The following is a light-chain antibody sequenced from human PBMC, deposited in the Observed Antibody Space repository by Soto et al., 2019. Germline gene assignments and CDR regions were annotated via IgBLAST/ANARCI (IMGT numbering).Light chain of an antibody. CDR3: EQYYNYPKT. Sequence: DIQMTQSPSTLSGSVGDRVTITCRASQTISSWLAWYQQKPGKAPKLLIYKASTLKSGVPSRFSGSGSGTEFTLTISSLQPDDFATYYCEQYYNYPKTFGRGTKVDIK. V-gene: IGKV1-5*03. CDR1: QTISSW. CDR2: KAS. J-gene: IGKJ1*01.